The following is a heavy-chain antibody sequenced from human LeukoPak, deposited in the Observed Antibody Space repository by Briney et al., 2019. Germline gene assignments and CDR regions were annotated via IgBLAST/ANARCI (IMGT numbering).Heavy chain of an antibody. D-gene: IGHD3-22*01. CDR3: AKGGDDSSGYVDW. Sequence: GRSLRLSCAASGFTFDDYAMHWVRQAPGKGLEWVSGISWNSGSIGYADSVKGRFTISRDNAKNSLYLQMNSLRAEDTALYYCAKGGDDSSGYVDWWGQGTLVTVSS. CDR2: ISWNSGSI. CDR1: GFTFDDYA. V-gene: IGHV3-9*01. J-gene: IGHJ4*02.